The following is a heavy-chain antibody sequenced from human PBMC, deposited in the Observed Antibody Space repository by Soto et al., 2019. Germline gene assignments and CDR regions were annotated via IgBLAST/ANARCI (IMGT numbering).Heavy chain of an antibody. J-gene: IGHJ1*01. V-gene: IGHV3-9*01. D-gene: IGHD6-13*01. CDR3: VKDESINWYSGHFRH. Sequence: PGGSLRLSCAASGFTFDDYAMHWVRQVPGKGLEWVSGINWNSGSIGYGDSVKGRFAISRDNDKNSLHLQMNSLSAEDTAFYYCVKDESINWYSGHFRHWGQGTLVTVSS. CDR1: GFTFDDYA. CDR2: INWNSGSI.